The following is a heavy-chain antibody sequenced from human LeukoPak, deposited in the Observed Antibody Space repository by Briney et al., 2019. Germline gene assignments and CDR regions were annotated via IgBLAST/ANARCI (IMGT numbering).Heavy chain of an antibody. CDR1: GGTFSSYA. J-gene: IGHJ5*02. Sequence: SVKISCKASGGTFSSYAISWVRQAPGQGLEWMGGIIPIFGTANYAQKFQGRVTITADESTSTAYMELSSLRSEDTAVYYCARDSDYCSGGSCQDWFDPWGQGTLVTVSS. V-gene: IGHV1-69*13. D-gene: IGHD2-15*01. CDR2: IIPIFGTA. CDR3: ARDSDYCSGGSCQDWFDP.